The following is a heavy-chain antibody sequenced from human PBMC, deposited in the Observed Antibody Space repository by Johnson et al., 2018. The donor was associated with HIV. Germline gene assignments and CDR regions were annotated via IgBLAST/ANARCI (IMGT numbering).Heavy chain of an antibody. J-gene: IGHJ3*02. Sequence: VQLVESGGGVVQPGGSLRLSCAASGFTFNSYVMSWVRQAPGKGLEWVSSITGSGGTYYADSVKGRFTISRDNSKNTLYLQMNSLRAEDTAVYYCAKDKWNYYDSSGYYFIAFDIWGQGTMVTVSS. D-gene: IGHD3-22*01. V-gene: IGHV3-23*04. CDR1: GFTFNSYV. CDR2: ITGSGGT. CDR3: AKDKWNYYDSSGYYFIAFDI.